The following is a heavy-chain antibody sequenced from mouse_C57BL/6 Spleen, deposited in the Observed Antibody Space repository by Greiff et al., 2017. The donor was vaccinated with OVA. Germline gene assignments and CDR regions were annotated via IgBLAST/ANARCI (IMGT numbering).Heavy chain of an antibody. J-gene: IGHJ3*01. V-gene: IGHV1-82*01. D-gene: IGHD3-2*02. Sequence: QVQLQQSGPELVKPGASVKISCKASGYAFSSSWMNWVKQRPGKGLEWIGRIYPGDGDTNYNGKFKGKATLTADKSSSTAYMQLSSLTSEDSAVYFCARSGQTAQATFAYWGQGTLVTVSA. CDR3: ARSGQTAQATFAY. CDR1: GYAFSSSW. CDR2: IYPGDGDT.